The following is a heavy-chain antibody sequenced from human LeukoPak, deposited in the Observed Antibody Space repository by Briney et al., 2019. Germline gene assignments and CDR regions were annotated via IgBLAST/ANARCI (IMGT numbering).Heavy chain of an antibody. CDR2: IGSGADL. J-gene: IGHJ4*02. V-gene: IGHV3-23*01. CDR3: AKDWTPHNRVYDCFDF. Sequence: GGSLRLSCAASGFAFGVHAMSWVRQAPGKGPEWVATIGSGADLFYAESVKGRFTISRDDPRNTLWLPMNSLRAEDTALYYCAKDWTPHNRVYDCFDFWGQGTQVTVSS. CDR1: GFAFGVHA. D-gene: IGHD3-16*01.